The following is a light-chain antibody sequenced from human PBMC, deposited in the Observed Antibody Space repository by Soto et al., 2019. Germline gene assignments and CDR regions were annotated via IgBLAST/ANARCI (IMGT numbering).Light chain of an antibody. J-gene: IGLJ1*01. CDR2: EGS. CDR1: SSDVGGYNL. CDR3: CSYAGSSTSV. V-gene: IGLV2-23*01. Sequence: QYALTQPASVSGSPGQSITISCTGTSSDVGGYNLVSWYQQHPGKAPKLMIYEGSKRPSGVSNRFSGSKSGNTASLTISGLQAEDEADFYCCSYAGSSTSVFGTGTKLTVL.